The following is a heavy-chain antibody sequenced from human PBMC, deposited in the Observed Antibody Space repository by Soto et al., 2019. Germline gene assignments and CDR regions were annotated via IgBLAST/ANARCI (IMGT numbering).Heavy chain of an antibody. D-gene: IGHD1-26*01. Sequence: SHTLSLTCAISGDSVSNKGAALNWIRHSPSRGLEWLGRTYYRKSKWLYDYAVSVRSRITINPDTSKNQFSLHLTSVTPEDTSVYFCARDPPSFHSAFDSWGQGTLVTVSS. CDR2: TYYRKSKWLY. V-gene: IGHV6-1*01. CDR3: ARDPPSFHSAFDS. J-gene: IGHJ4*02. CDR1: GDSVSNKGAA.